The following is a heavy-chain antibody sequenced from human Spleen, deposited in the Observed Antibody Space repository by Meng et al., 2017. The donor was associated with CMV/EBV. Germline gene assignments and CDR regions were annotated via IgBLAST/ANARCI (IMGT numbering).Heavy chain of an antibody. CDR2: IDWNSGNI. Sequence: SLKISCAASGFTFDDYAMHWVRQAPGKGLEWVSGIDWNSGNIGYADSVKGRFTISRDNAKNSLYLQMNSLRAEDTAVYYCAREGNYYYDSSGIIPGNWYYGMDVWGQGTTVTVSS. V-gene: IGHV3-9*01. CDR1: GFTFDDYA. D-gene: IGHD3-22*01. CDR3: AREGNYYYDSSGIIPGNWYYGMDV. J-gene: IGHJ6*02.